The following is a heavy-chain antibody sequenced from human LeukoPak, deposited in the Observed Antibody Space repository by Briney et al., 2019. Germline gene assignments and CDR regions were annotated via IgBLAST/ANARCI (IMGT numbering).Heavy chain of an antibody. CDR2: IYQSGST. Sequence: SETLSLTCDVSGDSISGSYWWTWVRQPPGKGLEWIGEIYQSGSTYYNPSLKSRVTISVDTSKNQFSLKLSSVTAADTAVYYCARVVQITMVRGVAATDAFDIWGQGTMVTVSS. V-gene: IGHV4-4*02. D-gene: IGHD3-10*01. CDR1: GDSISGSYW. CDR3: ARVVQITMVRGVAATDAFDI. J-gene: IGHJ3*02.